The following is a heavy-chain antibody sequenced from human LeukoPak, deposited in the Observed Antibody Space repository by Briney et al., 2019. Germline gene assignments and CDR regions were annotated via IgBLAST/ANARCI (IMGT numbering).Heavy chain of an antibody. CDR3: ARDMVGAGLWSWFDP. Sequence: ASVKVSCKASGYTFTSYYMHWVRQAPGQGLEWMGIINPSGGSTSYAQKFQGRVTMTRDTSTSTVYMELSSLRSEDTAVYYCARDMVGAGLWSWFDPWGQGTLVTVSS. CDR2: INPSGGST. CDR1: GYTFTSYY. J-gene: IGHJ5*02. V-gene: IGHV1-46*01. D-gene: IGHD1-26*01.